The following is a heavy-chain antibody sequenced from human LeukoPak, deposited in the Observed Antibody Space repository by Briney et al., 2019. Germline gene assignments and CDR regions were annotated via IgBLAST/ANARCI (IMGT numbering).Heavy chain of an antibody. J-gene: IGHJ6*03. Sequence: PGGSLRLSCAASGFTFSSYAMHWVRQAPGKGLEWVAVISYDGSNKYYADSVKGRFTISRDNSKNTLYLQMNSLRAEDTAVYYCARGTWGYYYMDVWGKGTTVTVPS. V-gene: IGHV3-30*01. CDR2: ISYDGSNK. CDR1: GFTFSSYA. D-gene: IGHD7-27*01. CDR3: ARGTWGYYYMDV.